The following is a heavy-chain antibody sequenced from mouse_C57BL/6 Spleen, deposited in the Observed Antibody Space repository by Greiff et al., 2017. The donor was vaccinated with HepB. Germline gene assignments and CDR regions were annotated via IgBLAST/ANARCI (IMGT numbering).Heavy chain of an antibody. V-gene: IGHV1-69*01. CDR2: IDPSASYT. Sequence: QVQLQQPGAELVMPGASVKLSCKASGYTFTSYWMHWVKQRPGQGLEWIGEIDPSASYTNYNQKFKGKSTLTVDKSSSTAYMQLSSLTSEDSAVYYCARGYYGSSYGNYFDYWGQGTTLTVSS. CDR3: ARGYYGSSYGNYFDY. D-gene: IGHD1-1*01. CDR1: GYTFTSYW. J-gene: IGHJ2*01.